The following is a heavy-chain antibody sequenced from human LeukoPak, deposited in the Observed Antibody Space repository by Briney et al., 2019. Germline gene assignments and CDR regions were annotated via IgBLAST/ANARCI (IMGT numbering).Heavy chain of an antibody. Sequence: GESLKISCKSSGYRFTSYWFGWVRQLPGKGLEWLGFIYPDDSDTIYSPSFQGQVTISADKSINTAYLQWSTVKASDTAMYYCARRGSSNWYFDYWGQGTLVTVSS. CDR1: GYRFTSYW. D-gene: IGHD6-13*01. V-gene: IGHV5-51*01. CDR3: ARRGSSNWYFDY. CDR2: IYPDDSDT. J-gene: IGHJ4*02.